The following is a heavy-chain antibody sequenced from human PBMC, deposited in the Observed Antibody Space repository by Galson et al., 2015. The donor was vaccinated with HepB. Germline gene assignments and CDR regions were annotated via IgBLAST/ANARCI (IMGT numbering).Heavy chain of an antibody. V-gene: IGHV1-69*01. J-gene: IGHJ6*03. CDR2: IIPIFGTA. D-gene: IGHD2-2*01. CDR1: GGTFSSYA. CDR3: ARGVVVVPAATLVYYYYMDV. Sequence: QSGAEVKKPGSSVKVSCKASGGTFSSYAISWVRQAPGQGLEWMGGIIPIFGTANYAQKFQGRVTITADESTSTAYMELSSLRSEDTAVYYCARGVVVVPAATLVYYYYMDVWGKGTTVTVSS.